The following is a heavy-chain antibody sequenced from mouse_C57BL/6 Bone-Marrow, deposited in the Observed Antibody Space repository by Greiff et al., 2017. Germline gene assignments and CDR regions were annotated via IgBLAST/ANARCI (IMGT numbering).Heavy chain of an antibody. CDR1: GFNIKDYY. CDR2: IDPEDGET. V-gene: IGHV14-2*01. D-gene: IGHD1-1*01. Sequence: EVQLQQSGAELVKPGASVKLSCTASGFNIKDYYIHWVKQRTEQGLEWIGRIDPEDGETKYAPKFQDKAPITADTSSNTAYLQLSRLTSEDTAVYYCTRSLIYYGTNYWGQGTTLTVSS. CDR3: TRSLIYYGTNY. J-gene: IGHJ2*01.